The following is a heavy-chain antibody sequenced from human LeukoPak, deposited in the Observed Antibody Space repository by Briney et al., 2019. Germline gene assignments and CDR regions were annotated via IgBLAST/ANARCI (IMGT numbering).Heavy chain of an antibody. CDR2: IIPIFGTA. CDR1: GGTFSGYA. V-gene: IGHV1-69*13. CDR3: ARAIQLWSPFDY. Sequence: SVKVSCKASGGTFSGYAISWVRQAPGQGLEWMGGIIPIFGTANYAQKFQGRVTITADESTSTAYMELSSLRSEDTAVYYCARAIQLWSPFDYWGQGTLVTVSS. D-gene: IGHD5-18*01. J-gene: IGHJ4*02.